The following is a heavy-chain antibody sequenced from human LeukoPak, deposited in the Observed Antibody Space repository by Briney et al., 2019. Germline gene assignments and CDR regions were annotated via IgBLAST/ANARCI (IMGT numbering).Heavy chain of an antibody. CDR3: AKDIGFGGYDPFDY. CDR1: GFTFSSNA. D-gene: IGHD5-12*01. Sequence: GGSLRPSCAASGFTFSSNAMSWVRQAPGKGLEWVSAISGSGGSTYYADSVKGRFTISRDNSKNTLYLQMNSLRAEDTAVYYCAKDIGFGGYDPFDYWGQGTLVTVSS. CDR2: ISGSGGST. V-gene: IGHV3-23*01. J-gene: IGHJ4*02.